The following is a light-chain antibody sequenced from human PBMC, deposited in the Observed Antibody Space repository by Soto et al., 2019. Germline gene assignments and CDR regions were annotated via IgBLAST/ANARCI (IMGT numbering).Light chain of an antibody. Sequence: EVVMTQSPATLSVSPGERATLSCRASQSVSSNLAWYQQKPGQAPRLLIYGASTRASGIPARFSGSGSGTEFTLTISSLQYEDSAVYYCHQYNHWLTFGGGTKVEIK. CDR3: HQYNHWLT. CDR1: QSVSSN. CDR2: GAS. J-gene: IGKJ4*01. V-gene: IGKV3-15*01.